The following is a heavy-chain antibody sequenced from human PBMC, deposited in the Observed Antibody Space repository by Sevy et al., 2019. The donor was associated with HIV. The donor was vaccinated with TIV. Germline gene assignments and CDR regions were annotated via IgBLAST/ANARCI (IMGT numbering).Heavy chain of an antibody. D-gene: IGHD3-3*01. CDR2: ISGFNGDT. CDR3: VRGTTFYDFWTGGVY. J-gene: IGHJ4*02. V-gene: IGHV1-18*01. CDR1: GYTFTNYA. Sequence: ASVKVSCKASGYTFTNYAISWVRQAPGQGLEWMGWISGFNGDTKNAEKFQGRFTMTTDTSTKTAYMDLRSLRSDDTAVYYCVRGTTFYDFWTGGVYWGQGTLVTDSS.